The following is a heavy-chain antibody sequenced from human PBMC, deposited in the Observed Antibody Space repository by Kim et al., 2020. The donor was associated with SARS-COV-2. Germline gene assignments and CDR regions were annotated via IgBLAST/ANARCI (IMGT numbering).Heavy chain of an antibody. Sequence: SETLSLTCTVSGCSISSSSYYWGWIRQPPGKGLEWIGSIYYSGSTYYNPSLKSRVTISVDTSKNQFSLKLSSVTAADTAVYYCATDYAAYYYDSSGLAFDIWGQGTMVTVSS. J-gene: IGHJ3*02. CDR2: IYYSGST. V-gene: IGHV4-39*01. CDR3: ATDYAAYYYDSSGLAFDI. CDR1: GCSISSSSYY. D-gene: IGHD3-22*01.